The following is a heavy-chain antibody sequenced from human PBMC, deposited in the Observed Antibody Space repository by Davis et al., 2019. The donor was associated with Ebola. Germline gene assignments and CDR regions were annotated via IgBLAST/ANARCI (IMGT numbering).Heavy chain of an antibody. V-gene: IGHV4-39*07. J-gene: IGHJ5*02. Sequence: WVRQPPGRGLEWIGSLYYTGITYYNPSLKSQVTISIDTSKNSFSLKLNSVTAADTAMYYCAKELRFTTENWFDPWGQGTLVTVSS. CDR2: LYYTGIT. D-gene: IGHD3-3*01. CDR3: AKELRFTTENWFDP.